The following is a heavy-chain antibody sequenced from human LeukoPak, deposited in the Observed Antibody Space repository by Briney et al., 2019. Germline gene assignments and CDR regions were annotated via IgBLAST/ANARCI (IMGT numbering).Heavy chain of an antibody. CDR3: ARGRYCSSTSCPVFDY. CDR2: ISADGGST. V-gene: IGHV3-43*02. Sequence: AGGSRRLSCVASGLNFDDSAMHWVRQAPRKGLEWVSLISADGGSTFSADSVKGRFSISRDNSKNSLYLQMNSLRAEDTAVYYCARGRYCSSTSCPVFDYWGQGTQVTV. J-gene: IGHJ4*02. D-gene: IGHD2-2*01. CDR1: GLNFDDSA.